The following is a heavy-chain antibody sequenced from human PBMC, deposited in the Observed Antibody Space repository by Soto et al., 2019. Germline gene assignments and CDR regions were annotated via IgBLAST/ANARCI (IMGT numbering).Heavy chain of an antibody. J-gene: IGHJ3*02. CDR1: GCTFRSYA. Sequence: EVQLLEAGGGLVEPGGSLRLSCAASGCTFRSYAMTWVRQAPGKGLEWVAYTGGGGVSTYYAVSVKGRFTSSRDDSKNTLYLQMNSPRAEDTALYYCAKIVGGGSHHDAFDIWGQGKMVTVSS. CDR2: TGGGGVST. CDR3: AKIVGGGSHHDAFDI. V-gene: IGHV3-23*01. D-gene: IGHD2-15*01.